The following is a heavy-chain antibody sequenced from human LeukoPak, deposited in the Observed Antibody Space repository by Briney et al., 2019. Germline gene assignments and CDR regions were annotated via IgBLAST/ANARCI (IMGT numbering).Heavy chain of an antibody. D-gene: IGHD4-17*01. CDR1: GFTFSNYG. J-gene: IGHJ4*02. CDR3: AKGTVSADY. Sequence: GGSLRLSCAASGFTFSNYGMSWVRQAPGMGLEWVSAISGSGGSTYYADSVKGRFTISRDNPKNTLYLQMNSLRAEDTAVYYCAKGTVSADYWGQGTLVTVSS. CDR2: ISGSGGST. V-gene: IGHV3-23*01.